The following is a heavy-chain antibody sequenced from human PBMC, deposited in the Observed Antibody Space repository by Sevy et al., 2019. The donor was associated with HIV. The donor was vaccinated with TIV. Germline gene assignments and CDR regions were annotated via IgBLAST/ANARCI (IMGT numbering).Heavy chain of an antibody. V-gene: IGHV3-23*01. CDR2: ITSDGYST. Sequence: GGSLRLSCAASGFSFTNYAISWVRQAPGKGLEWVSVITSDGYSTYYADSVKGWFTISRDNSKNTVFLQMNSLRAEDTAVYYCAKEKHYDSSYAMDVWGQGTTVTVSS. CDR1: GFSFTNYA. J-gene: IGHJ6*02. D-gene: IGHD3-22*01. CDR3: AKEKHYDSSYAMDV.